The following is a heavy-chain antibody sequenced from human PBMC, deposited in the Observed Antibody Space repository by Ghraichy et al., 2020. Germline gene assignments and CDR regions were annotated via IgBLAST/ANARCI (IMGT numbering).Heavy chain of an antibody. CDR3: ARGGGDHAIDI. D-gene: IGHD3-10*01. CDR1: GFTFTPYW. J-gene: IGHJ3*02. CDR2: INSDGSGS. V-gene: IGHV3-74*01. Sequence: GGSLRLSCAASGFTFTPYWMHWVRQAPGKGLVWVSRINSDGSGSIYADSVKGRFTISRDNAKNTLYLQMSSLRDEDTAVYYCARGGGDHAIDIWGQG.